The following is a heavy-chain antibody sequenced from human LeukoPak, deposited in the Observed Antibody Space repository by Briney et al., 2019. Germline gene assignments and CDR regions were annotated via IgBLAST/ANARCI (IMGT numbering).Heavy chain of an antibody. D-gene: IGHD1-14*01. Sequence: SETLSLTCAVYGGSFSGYYWSWIRQPPGKGLEWIGEINHSGSTNYNPSLKSRVTISVDTSKNQFSLKLSSVTAADTAVYYCARGRSSRNRPRLDYWGQETLVTVSS. V-gene: IGHV4-34*01. CDR2: INHSGST. CDR3: ARGRSSRNRPRLDY. J-gene: IGHJ4*02. CDR1: GGSFSGYY.